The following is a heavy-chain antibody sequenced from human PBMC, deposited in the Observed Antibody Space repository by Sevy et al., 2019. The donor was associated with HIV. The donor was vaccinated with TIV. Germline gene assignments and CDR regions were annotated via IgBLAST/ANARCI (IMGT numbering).Heavy chain of an antibody. CDR1: GFTFSSYA. Sequence: GSLRLSCAASGFTFSSYAMSWVRQAPGKGLEWVSAISGSGGSTYYADSVKGRFTISRDNSKNTLYLQMNSLRAEDTAVYYCAKGKEGYSSSWYWFDPWGQGTLVTVSS. V-gene: IGHV3-23*01. D-gene: IGHD6-13*01. CDR3: AKGKEGYSSSWYWFDP. CDR2: ISGSGGST. J-gene: IGHJ5*02.